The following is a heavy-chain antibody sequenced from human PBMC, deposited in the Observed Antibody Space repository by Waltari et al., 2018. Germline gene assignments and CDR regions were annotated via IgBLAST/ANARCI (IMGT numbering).Heavy chain of an antibody. CDR2: IKQDGSEK. V-gene: IGHV3-7*03. J-gene: IGHJ5*02. CDR1: GGSFSGYY. D-gene: IGHD6-19*01. Sequence: VQLQQWGAGLLKPSETLSLTCAVYGGSFSGYYWSWVRQAPGKGLEWVANIKQDGSEKYYVDSVKGRFTISRDNAKNSLYLQMNSLRAEDTAVYYCARSVAGQLNWFDPWGQGTLVTVSS. CDR3: ARSVAGQLNWFDP.